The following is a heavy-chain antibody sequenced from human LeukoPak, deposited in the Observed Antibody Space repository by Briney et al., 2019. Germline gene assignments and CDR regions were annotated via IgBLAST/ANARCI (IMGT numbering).Heavy chain of an antibody. J-gene: IGHJ4*02. Sequence: GGSLRLSCAASGFTFSGYWMHWVRQAPGEGLVWVSLINSDGFYADFVKGRFTISRDNAKNTLYLQMNGLRAEDTAVYYCARTGSNWKIDYWGQGTLVTVSS. D-gene: IGHD1-1*01. CDR2: INSDG. CDR1: GFTFSGYW. CDR3: ARTGSNWKIDY. V-gene: IGHV3-74*01.